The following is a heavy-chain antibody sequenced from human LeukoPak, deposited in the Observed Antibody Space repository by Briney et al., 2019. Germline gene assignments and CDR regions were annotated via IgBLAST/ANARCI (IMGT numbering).Heavy chain of an antibody. CDR1: GYTFTGYY. J-gene: IGHJ4*02. Sequence: GASVKVSCKASGYTFTGYYMHWVRQAPGQGLEWMGWINPNSGGTNYAQKFQGRVTMTRDTSISTAYMELSRLRSDDTAVYYCARDRVGVGSSGWENWGQGTLVTVSS. CDR3: ARDRVGVGSSGWEN. V-gene: IGHV1-2*02. D-gene: IGHD6-19*01. CDR2: INPNSGGT.